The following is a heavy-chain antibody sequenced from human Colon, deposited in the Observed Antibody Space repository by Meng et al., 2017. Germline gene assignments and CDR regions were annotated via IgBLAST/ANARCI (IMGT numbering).Heavy chain of an antibody. CDR1: GFTFDDFA. D-gene: IGHD5/OR15-5a*01. Sequence: GGSLRLSCAVSGFTFDDFAMHWVRQSPGKGLEWVSGISWNSDITGYVDSVKGRFTISRDNAKSFLYLQMSSLRPEDMAFYYCARAASYGGYRVHIDSWGQGTMVTVSS. CDR3: ARAASYGGYRVHIDS. CDR2: ISWNSDIT. J-gene: IGHJ5*01. V-gene: IGHV3-9*03.